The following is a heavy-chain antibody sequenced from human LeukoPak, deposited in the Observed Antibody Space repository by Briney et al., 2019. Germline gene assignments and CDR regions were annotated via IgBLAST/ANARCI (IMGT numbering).Heavy chain of an antibody. CDR2: RGYDGSSK. V-gene: IGHV3-30*03. CDR3: ERVHEGLDT. CDR1: GFTFSSYG. D-gene: IGHD5-18*01. Sequence: GGSLRLSCAASGFTFSSYGMRWGRQAPRKGRVGGAVRGYDGSSKYYAESVKGRFTISIDNSKNTLYLQMNSLRAEDTAVYYCERVHEGLDTWGQGTQVTVSS. J-gene: IGHJ4*02.